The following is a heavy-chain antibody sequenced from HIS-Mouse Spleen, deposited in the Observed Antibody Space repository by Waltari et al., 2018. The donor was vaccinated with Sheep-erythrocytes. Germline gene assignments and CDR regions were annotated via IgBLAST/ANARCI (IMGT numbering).Heavy chain of an antibody. CDR3: ARDTGTDAFDI. CDR2: ISSSSSYI. V-gene: IGHV3-21*01. D-gene: IGHD1-1*01. J-gene: IGHJ3*02. CDR1: GFTFGSYS. Sequence: EVQLVESGGGLVKPGGSLRLSWAASGFTFGSYSVNWVRQAPGKGLEWVSSISSSSSYIYYADSVKGRFTISRDNAKNSLYLQMNSLRAEDTAVYYCARDTGTDAFDIWGQGTMVTVSS.